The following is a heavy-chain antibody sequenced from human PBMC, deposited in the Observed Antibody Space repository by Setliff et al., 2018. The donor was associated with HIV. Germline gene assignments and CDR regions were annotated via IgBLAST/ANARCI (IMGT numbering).Heavy chain of an antibody. Sequence: PSETLSLTCAVSGGSISSHIYSWSWIRQPPGKGLEWIGYIYHNGSTSYNPSLKSRVTISIDRSKKQFSLNLSSVTAADTAVYYCVRGGSWGIIWGQGTVVTVSS. D-gene: IGHD3-16*01. CDR2: IYHNGST. V-gene: IGHV4-30-2*01. CDR3: VRGGSWGII. CDR1: GGSISSHIYS. J-gene: IGHJ3*02.